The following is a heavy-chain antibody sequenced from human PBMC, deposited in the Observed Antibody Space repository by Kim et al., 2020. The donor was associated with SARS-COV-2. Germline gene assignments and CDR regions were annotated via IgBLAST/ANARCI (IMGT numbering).Heavy chain of an antibody. D-gene: IGHD6-19*01. CDR3: ARDFGRTTVAPTY. V-gene: IGHV3-23*01. Sequence: GGSLRLSCAVSGFTISNYAMSWVRQAPGKGLEWVSTIRGSGGDTFYAGSVRGRFSISRDNSENTLYLNMNSLRVEDTAVYYCARDFGRTTVAPTYWGQGTLVTVSS. CDR1: GFTISNYA. CDR2: IRGSGGDT. J-gene: IGHJ4*02.